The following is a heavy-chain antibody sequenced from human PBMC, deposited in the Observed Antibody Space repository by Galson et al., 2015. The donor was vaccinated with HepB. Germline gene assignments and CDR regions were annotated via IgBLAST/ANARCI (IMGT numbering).Heavy chain of an antibody. V-gene: IGHV1-3*01. J-gene: IGHJ6*02. Sequence: SVKVSCKASGYTFTSYAMHWVRQAPGQRLEWMGWINAGNGNTKYSQKFQGRVTITRDTSASTAYMELSSLRSEDTAVYYCARDQGERGSATCYYYGMDVWGRGTTVTVS. CDR2: INAGNGNT. CDR1: GYTFTSYA. CDR3: ARDQGERGSATCYYYGMDV. D-gene: IGHD3-10*01.